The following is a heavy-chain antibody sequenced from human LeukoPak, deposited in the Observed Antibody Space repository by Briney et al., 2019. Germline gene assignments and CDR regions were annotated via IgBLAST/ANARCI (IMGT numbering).Heavy chain of an antibody. Sequence: SETLSLTCTVSGGSISSYYWSWIRQPPGKGLEWIGYIYYSGSTNYNPSLKSRVTISVDTSKNQFSLKLSSVTAADTAVYYCARERQRRFDHWGQGTLVTVSS. CDR3: ARERQRRFDH. D-gene: IGHD6-25*01. V-gene: IGHV4-59*01. CDR1: GGSISSYY. J-gene: IGHJ4*02. CDR2: IYYSGST.